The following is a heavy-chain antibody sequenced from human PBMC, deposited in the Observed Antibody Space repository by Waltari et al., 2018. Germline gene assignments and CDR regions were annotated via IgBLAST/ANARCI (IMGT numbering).Heavy chain of an antibody. D-gene: IGHD3-16*02. J-gene: IGHJ4*02. V-gene: IGHV4-4*02. Sequence: QVQLQESGPGLVKPSGTLSLTCAVSGGSISSSNWWSWVRQPPGKGLEWIGEIYHSGSTNYNPSRKSRVTIAVDKSKNQFSLKLSSVTAADTAVYYCARAGRLRLGELSLDYWGQGTLVTVSS. CDR1: GGSISSSNW. CDR3: ARAGRLRLGELSLDY. CDR2: IYHSGST.